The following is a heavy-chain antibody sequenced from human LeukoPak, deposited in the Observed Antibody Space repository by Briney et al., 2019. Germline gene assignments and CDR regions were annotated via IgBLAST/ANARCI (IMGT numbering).Heavy chain of an antibody. CDR2: IYDSVST. CDR3: ARYFDPFDY. J-gene: IGHJ4*02. Sequence: PSETLTLTCTVSGCTISSSTYYWGWIRQPPGKEREWIRSIYDSVSTYENPSLKSRTTITVNTSNNLYSLQLNSVPAAATAVCYCARYFDPFDYWGQGTMVTVSS. CDR1: GCTISSSTYY. D-gene: IGHD3-9*01. V-gene: IGHV4-39*07.